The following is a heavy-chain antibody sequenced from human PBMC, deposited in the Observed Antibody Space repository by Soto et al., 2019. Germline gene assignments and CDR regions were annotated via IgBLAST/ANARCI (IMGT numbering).Heavy chain of an antibody. CDR2: IIPIFGTA. D-gene: IGHD2-2*01. CDR3: ARGDGGYCSSTSCYPLGWFDP. J-gene: IGHJ5*02. V-gene: IGHV1-69*06. Sequence: ASVKVSCKASGGTFSSYAISWVRQAPGQGXEWMGGIIPIFGTANYAQKFQGRVTITADKSTSTAYMELSSLRSEDTAVYYCARGDGGYCSSTSCYPLGWFDPWGQGTLVTVSS. CDR1: GGTFSSYA.